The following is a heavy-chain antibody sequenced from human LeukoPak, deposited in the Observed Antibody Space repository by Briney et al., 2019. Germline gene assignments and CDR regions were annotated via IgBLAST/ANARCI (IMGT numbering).Heavy chain of an antibody. CDR3: AKGSDSSGYYAQDAFDI. CDR2: ISGSGGST. CDR1: GFTFSSYA. V-gene: IGHV3-23*01. Sequence: PGGSLRLSCAASGFTFSSYAMSWVRQAPGKGLEWVSAISGSGGSTYYADSVKGRFTISRDNSKNTLYLQMNSLRAEDTAVYYCAKGSDSSGYYAQDAFDIWGQGTMVTVSS. D-gene: IGHD3-22*01. J-gene: IGHJ3*02.